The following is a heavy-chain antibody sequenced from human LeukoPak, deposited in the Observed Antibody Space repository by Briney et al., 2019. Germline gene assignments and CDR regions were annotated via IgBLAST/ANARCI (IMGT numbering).Heavy chain of an antibody. CDR2: FSGRGGGT. CDR1: GFTFSSYA. J-gene: IGHJ6*03. Sequence: GGSLRLSCAASGFTFSSYAMSWVRQAPGKGLEWVSGFSGRGGGTQYADSVKGRFTISRDNSKNTLYLQMNSLRVEDTAVYYCAKFDGVQLWSPSYYYYMDVWGKGTTVTVSS. V-gene: IGHV3-23*01. D-gene: IGHD5-18*01. CDR3: AKFDGVQLWSPSYYYYMDV.